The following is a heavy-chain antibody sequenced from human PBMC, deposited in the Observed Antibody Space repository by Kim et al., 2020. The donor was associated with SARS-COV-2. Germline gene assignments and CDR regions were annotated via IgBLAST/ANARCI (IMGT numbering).Heavy chain of an antibody. V-gene: IGHV1-3*01. CDR2: ISAGNGNT. CDR1: GYSFTFYA. Sequence: ASVKVSCKASGYSFTFYAIHWVRQAPGQRLELMGWISAGNGNTRHSEKFQGRVSIARDTSASTSYMELSSLRFEDTAVYYCARDNKYGSGSYYNGYGMDVWGQWTTVTVSS. CDR3: ARDNKYGSGSYYNGYGMDV. J-gene: IGHJ6*02. D-gene: IGHD1-26*01.